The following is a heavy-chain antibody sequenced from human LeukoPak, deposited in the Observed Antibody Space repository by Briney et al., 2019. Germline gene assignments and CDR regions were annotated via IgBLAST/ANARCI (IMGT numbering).Heavy chain of an antibody. CDR2: ISSSSSTK. CDR1: GFTFSNYS. Sequence: GGSLRLSCAASGFTFSNYSMNWVRQAPGKGLAWVTYISSSSSTKYYADSVKGRFTISRDNAKNSLYLQINSLRAEDTAVYYCARCPGGRWRDAFDIWGQGTMVTVSS. J-gene: IGHJ3*02. V-gene: IGHV3-48*01. D-gene: IGHD5-24*01. CDR3: ARCPGGRWRDAFDI.